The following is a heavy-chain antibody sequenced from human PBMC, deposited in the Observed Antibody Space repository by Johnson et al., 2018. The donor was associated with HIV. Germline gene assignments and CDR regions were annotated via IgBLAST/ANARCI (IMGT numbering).Heavy chain of an antibody. D-gene: IGHD6-6*01. CDR1: GFTFSNAW. Sequence: EVQLVESGGGLVKPGGSLRLSCAASGFTFSNAWMSWVRQAPGKGLEWVGRIKSKTDGGTTDYAAPVKGRFTISRDDSKNTLYLQMNSLRAEDTAVYYCARVQIAARWSDAFDIWGQGTMVTVSS. CDR2: IKSKTDGGTT. V-gene: IGHV3-15*01. CDR3: ARVQIAARWSDAFDI. J-gene: IGHJ3*02.